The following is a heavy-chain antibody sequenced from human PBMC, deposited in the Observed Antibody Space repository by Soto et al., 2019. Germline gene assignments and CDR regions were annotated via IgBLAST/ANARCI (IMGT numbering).Heavy chain of an antibody. CDR2: IIPIFGTA. V-gene: IGHV1-69*01. CDR3: ARDGSSEYDFWSGYSSPLRRYGMDV. CDR1: GGTFSSYA. Sequence: SCKASGGTFSSYAISWVRQAPGQGLEWMGGIIPIFGTANYAQKFQGRVTITADESTSTAYMELSSLRSEDTAVYYCARDGSSEYDFWSGYSSPLRRYGMDVWGQGTTVTVSS. D-gene: IGHD3-3*01. J-gene: IGHJ6*02.